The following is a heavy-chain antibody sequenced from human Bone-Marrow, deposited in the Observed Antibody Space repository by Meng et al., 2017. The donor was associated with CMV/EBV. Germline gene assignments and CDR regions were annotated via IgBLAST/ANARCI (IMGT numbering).Heavy chain of an antibody. CDR1: GGTFSSYA. Sequence: SVKVSCKASGGTFSSYAISWVRQAPGQGLEWMGGIIPILGIANYAQKFQGRVTITADKSTSTAYMELSSLRSEDTAVYYCARGVRVGVYMIVEANDAFDIWGQGTMVTVSS. CDR3: ARGVRVGVYMIVEANDAFDI. J-gene: IGHJ3*02. D-gene: IGHD3-22*01. CDR2: IIPILGIA. V-gene: IGHV1-69*10.